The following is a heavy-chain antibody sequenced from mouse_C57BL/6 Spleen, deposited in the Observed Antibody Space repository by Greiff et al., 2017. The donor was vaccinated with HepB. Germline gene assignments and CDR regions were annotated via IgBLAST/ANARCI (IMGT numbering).Heavy chain of an antibody. CDR3: ARDITTVGPFAY. D-gene: IGHD1-1*01. V-gene: IGHV1-18*01. CDR2: INPNNGGT. J-gene: IGHJ3*01. CDR1: GYTFTDYN. Sequence: EVQLQQSGPELVKPGASVKIPCKASGYTFTDYNMDWVKQSHGKSLEWIGDINPNNGGTIYNQKFKGKATLTVDKSSSTAYMELRSLTSEDTAVYYCARDITTVGPFAYWGQGTLVTVSA.